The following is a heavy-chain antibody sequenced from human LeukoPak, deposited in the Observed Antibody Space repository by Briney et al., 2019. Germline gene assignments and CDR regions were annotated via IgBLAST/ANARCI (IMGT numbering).Heavy chain of an antibody. Sequence: PGRSLRLSCAASGFTFSSYGMHWVRQAPGKGLEWVAVIWYDGSNKYYADSVKGRFTISRDNSKNTLYLQMNSLRAEDTAVYYCARDVGCSSTSCYNSYWYFDLWGRGTLVTVSS. CDR2: IWYDGSNK. J-gene: IGHJ2*01. D-gene: IGHD2-2*02. CDR1: GFTFSSYG. CDR3: ARDVGCSSTSCYNSYWYFDL. V-gene: IGHV3-33*01.